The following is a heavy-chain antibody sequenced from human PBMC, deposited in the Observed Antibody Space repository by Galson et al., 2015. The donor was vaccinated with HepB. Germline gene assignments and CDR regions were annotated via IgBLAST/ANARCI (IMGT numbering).Heavy chain of an antibody. D-gene: IGHD1-26*01. Sequence: SLRLSCAASGFTFSNAWMSWVRQAPGKGLEWVGRIKSKTDGGTTDYAAPVKGRFTISRDDSRNTLYLQMNSLKAEDTAVYYCTTRKLVVATTWGAFDIWGQGTMVTVSS. V-gene: IGHV3-15*01. CDR1: GFTFSNAW. CDR2: IKSKTDGGTT. J-gene: IGHJ3*02. CDR3: TTRKLVVATTWGAFDI.